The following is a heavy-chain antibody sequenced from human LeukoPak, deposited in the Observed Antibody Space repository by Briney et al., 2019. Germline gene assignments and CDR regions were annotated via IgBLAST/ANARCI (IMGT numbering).Heavy chain of an antibody. V-gene: IGHV6-1*01. Sequence: SQTLSLTCAISGDSVSSNSAAWNWIRQSPSRGLEWLGRTYYRSKWYNDYAVSVKSRITINPDTSKNQFSLQLNSVTPEDTAVYYCARGSQITIFGVVIDNWFDPWGQGTLVTVSS. J-gene: IGHJ5*02. CDR2: TYYRSKWYN. CDR1: GDSVSSNSAA. D-gene: IGHD3-3*01. CDR3: ARGSQITIFGVVIDNWFDP.